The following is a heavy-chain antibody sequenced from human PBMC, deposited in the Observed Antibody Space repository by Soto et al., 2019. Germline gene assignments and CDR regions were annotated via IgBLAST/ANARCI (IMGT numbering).Heavy chain of an antibody. CDR1: GFTFSNYA. V-gene: IGHV3-23*01. CDR2: LPERGSSP. CDR3: AKMTSGSYGRNYGMDV. D-gene: IGHD5-18*01. Sequence: EVQLLESGGGLVQPGGSLRLSCAASGFTFSNYAMSWVRQAPGKGLEWVSALPERGSSPYYADSVKGRFTISRDNSKNSLDLEMNSVLAQETAVYYCAKMTSGSYGRNYGMDVWGDGTTVTVTS. J-gene: IGHJ6*02.